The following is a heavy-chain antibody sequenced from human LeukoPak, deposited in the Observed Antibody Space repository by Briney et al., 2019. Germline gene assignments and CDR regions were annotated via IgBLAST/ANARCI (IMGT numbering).Heavy chain of an antibody. V-gene: IGHV1-69*13. Sequence: LVKVSCKASGGTFSSYAISWVRQAPGQGLGWMGGIIPIFGTANYAQKFQGRVTITADESTSTAYMELSSLRSEDTAVYYCARGPAVTKYYYYGMDVWGQGTTVTVSS. J-gene: IGHJ6*02. CDR3: ARGPAVTKYYYYGMDV. CDR1: GGTFSSYA. D-gene: IGHD4-11*01. CDR2: IIPIFGTA.